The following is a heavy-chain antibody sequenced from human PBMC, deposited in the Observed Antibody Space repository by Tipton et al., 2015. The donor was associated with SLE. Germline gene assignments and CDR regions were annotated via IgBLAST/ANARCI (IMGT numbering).Heavy chain of an antibody. CDR2: ISGSGTNT. D-gene: IGHD3-16*01. J-gene: IGHJ6*02. CDR1: RFTFSAYA. Sequence: SLRLSCAASRFTFSAYAVSWVRRAPGKGLEWVSSISGSGTNTYYADSVKGRFIISRDNPKNTLYLQMNSLSAEDTAVYYCTRDQAAAATLGPLLLFAMDVWGQGTTVTVSS. V-gene: IGHV3-23*01. CDR3: TRDQAAAATLGPLLLFAMDV.